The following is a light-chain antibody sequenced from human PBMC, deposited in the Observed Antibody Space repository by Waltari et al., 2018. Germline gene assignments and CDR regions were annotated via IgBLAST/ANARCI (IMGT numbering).Light chain of an antibody. CDR2: GAS. V-gene: IGKV3-15*01. CDR3: QQYNKWPPWA. CDR1: QSVSSN. J-gene: IGKJ1*01. Sequence: EIVMTQSPAPLSVSPGERDTLSCRASQSVSSNLAWYQQKPGQAPRLLMYGASTRANGIPARCSGSGSGTDFTLTISSRQSEDFALYYCQQYNKWPPWAFGQGTKVEIK.